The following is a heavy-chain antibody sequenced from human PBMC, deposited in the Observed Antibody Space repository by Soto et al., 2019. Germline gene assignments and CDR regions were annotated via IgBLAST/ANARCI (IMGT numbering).Heavy chain of an antibody. Sequence: SETLSLTCTVSGGSISSSIYYWGLIRQPPGKGLEWIGSIYYSGSTYYNPSLKSRVTISVDTSKNQFSLKLSSVTAADTAVYYCARFSSGGDCYSCFDLWGRGTLVTVSS. D-gene: IGHD2-21*02. J-gene: IGHJ2*01. CDR3: ARFSSGGDCYSCFDL. CDR2: IYYSGST. CDR1: GGSISSSIYY. V-gene: IGHV4-39*01.